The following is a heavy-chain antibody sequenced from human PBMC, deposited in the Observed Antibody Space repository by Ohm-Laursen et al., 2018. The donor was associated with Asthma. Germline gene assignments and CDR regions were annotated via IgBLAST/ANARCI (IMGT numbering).Heavy chain of an antibody. V-gene: IGHV3-72*01. CDR2: TRNKANSYTT. J-gene: IGHJ4*02. Sequence: GSLRLSCAASGFTFSDHYMDWVRQAPGKGLEWVGRTRNKANSYTTEYAASVKGRFTISRDDSKNSLYLQMNSLKTEDTAVYYCARLSGSYQRGPGFDYWGQGTLVTVSS. CDR3: ARLSGSYQRGPGFDY. D-gene: IGHD1-26*01. CDR1: GFTFSDHY.